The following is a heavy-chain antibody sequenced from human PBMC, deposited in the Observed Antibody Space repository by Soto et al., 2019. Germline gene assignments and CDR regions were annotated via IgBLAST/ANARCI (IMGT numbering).Heavy chain of an antibody. J-gene: IGHJ4*02. V-gene: IGHV4-34*01. CDR3: ARVSTVTTSLYYFDY. Sequence: QVQLQQWGAGLLKPSETLSLTCAVYGGSFSGYYWSWIRQPPGKGLEWIGEINHSGSTNYNTSLKSRVTISVDTSKNQFSLKLSSVTAADTAVYYCARVSTVTTSLYYFDYWGQGTLVTVSS. CDR1: GGSFSGYY. D-gene: IGHD4-17*01. CDR2: INHSGST.